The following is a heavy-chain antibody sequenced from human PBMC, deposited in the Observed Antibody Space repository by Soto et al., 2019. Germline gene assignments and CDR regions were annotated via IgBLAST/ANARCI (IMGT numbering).Heavy chain of an antibody. CDR1: GGSFSGYY. V-gene: IGHV4-34*01. Sequence: QVQLQQWGAGLLKPSETLSLTCAVYGGSFSGYYWSWIRQPPGKGLEWIGEINHSGSTNYNPSLKSRVTISVDTSKNQFSLKLSSVTAADTAVYYCARGATLDPRRPQWFDYWGQGTLVTVSS. CDR3: ARGATLDPRRPQWFDY. CDR2: INHSGST. J-gene: IGHJ4*02. D-gene: IGHD5-12*01.